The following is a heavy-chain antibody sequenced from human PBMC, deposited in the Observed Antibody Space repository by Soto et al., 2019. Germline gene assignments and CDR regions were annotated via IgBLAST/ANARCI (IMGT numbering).Heavy chain of an antibody. D-gene: IGHD1-26*01. CDR3: ARVGAMGVDY. CDR2: IYFDGITT. CDR1: GFTFNTHW. J-gene: IGHJ4*02. Sequence: EVQLVESGGGVVQPGGSLRLSCTASGFTFNTHWMHWVRQAPGKGLGWVSRIYFDGITTNDADSVKGRLTVSRDNAKNTVYLHVNTLRDEDTAVYYCARVGAMGVDYWGQGTLVTVSS. V-gene: IGHV3-74*01.